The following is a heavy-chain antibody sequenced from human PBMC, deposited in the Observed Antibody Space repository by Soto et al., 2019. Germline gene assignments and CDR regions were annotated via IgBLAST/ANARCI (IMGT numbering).Heavy chain of an antibody. J-gene: IGHJ4*02. Sequence: ASVKVCCKASGGTFSSYAISWVRQAPGQGLEWMGGIIPIFGTANYAQKFQGRVTITADESTSTAYMELSSLRSEDTAVYYCAIRLRFLEWPALDYWGQGTLVTVSS. CDR2: IIPIFGTA. D-gene: IGHD3-3*01. CDR1: GGTFSSYA. CDR3: AIRLRFLEWPALDY. V-gene: IGHV1-69*13.